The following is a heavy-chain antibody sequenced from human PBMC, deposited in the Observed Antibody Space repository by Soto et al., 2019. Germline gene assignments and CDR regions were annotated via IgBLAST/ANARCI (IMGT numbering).Heavy chain of an antibody. J-gene: IGHJ4*02. Sequence: ASVKVSCKASGGTFSSYAISWVRQAPGQGLEWMGGIIPIFGTANYALKFQGRVTITADESTSTAYMELSSLRSEDTAVYYCARSEVRIAAAGTPSYYFDYWGQGPLVTVST. D-gene: IGHD6-13*01. V-gene: IGHV1-69*13. CDR2: IIPIFGTA. CDR1: GGTFSSYA. CDR3: ARSEVRIAAAGTPSYYFDY.